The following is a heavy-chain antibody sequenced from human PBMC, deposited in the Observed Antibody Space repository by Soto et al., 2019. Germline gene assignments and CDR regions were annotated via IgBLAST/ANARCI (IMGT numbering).Heavy chain of an antibody. CDR3: ARLPSSGWPIAS. J-gene: IGHJ4*02. V-gene: IGHV4-31*03. Sequence: QVQLQESGPGLIKGSQTLTLTCTVSGGSSSSAGSYWSWIRQHPGKGLEWIGYTYNSANTYHSRSLCSRVSLSADTSKNRCSLNLSSVTAADTAMNYCARLPSSGWPIASWGQGTLVTVSS. CDR2: TYNSANT. D-gene: IGHD6-19*01. CDR1: GGSSSSAGSY.